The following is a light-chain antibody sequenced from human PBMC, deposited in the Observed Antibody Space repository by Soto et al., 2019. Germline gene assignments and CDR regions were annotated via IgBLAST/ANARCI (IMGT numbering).Light chain of an antibody. V-gene: IGKV1-6*01. Sequence: AIQMTQSPSSLSXXXXXXVTITCRASQDIRXDLGWYQHKPGKAPKLLIYAAASLQRGVPSRFSGSGSGTDFTLTISRLQPEDFATYYCLQDYTYPFTFGPGTKVDIQ. CDR2: AAA. CDR1: QDIRXD. J-gene: IGKJ3*01. CDR3: LQDYTYPFT.